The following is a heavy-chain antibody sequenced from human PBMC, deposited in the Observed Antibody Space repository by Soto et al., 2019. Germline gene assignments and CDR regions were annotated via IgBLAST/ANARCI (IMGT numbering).Heavy chain of an antibody. D-gene: IGHD3-10*01. Sequence: GGSLRLSCAASRFTFRNYGMSWVRQGPGKGLEWVSGISPTGEQRFYVDSVKGRFFISRDNSQNTLSLEMSNLRADDTAVYYCAKRYGSGSYRDFNSYYGMDIWGQGASVTVSS. J-gene: IGHJ6*02. CDR3: AKRYGSGSYRDFNSYYGMDI. CDR1: RFTFRNYG. CDR2: ISPTGEQR. V-gene: IGHV3-23*01.